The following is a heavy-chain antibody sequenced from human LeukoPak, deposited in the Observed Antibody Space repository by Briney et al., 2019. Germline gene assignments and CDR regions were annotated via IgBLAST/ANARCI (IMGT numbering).Heavy chain of an antibody. CDR1: GFTFSSYA. CDR2: ISGSGGST. CDR3: AKDRHLSYCSSTSCYRIAHYYYYYYMDV. Sequence: GGSLRLSCAASGFTFSSYAMSWVRQAPGKGLEWVSAISGSGGSTYYADSVKGRFTISRDNSKNTLYLQMNSLRAEDTAVYYCAKDRHLSYCSSTSCYRIAHYYYYYYMDVWGKGTTVTVSS. V-gene: IGHV3-23*01. D-gene: IGHD2-2*01. J-gene: IGHJ6*03.